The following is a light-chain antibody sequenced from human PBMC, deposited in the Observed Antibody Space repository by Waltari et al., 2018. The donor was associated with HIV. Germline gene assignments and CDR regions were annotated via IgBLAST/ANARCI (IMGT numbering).Light chain of an antibody. CDR3: CSYAGSSTLV. V-gene: IGLV2-23*02. CDR1: SSDVGGYNL. Sequence: QSALTQPASVSGSPGQSITISCTGTSSDVGGYNLVSWYQHHPAKAPKLIIYEVTKRPAGGSNRFSASKSGNTASLTISGLQAEDEAHYHCCSYAGSSTLVFGGGTNVIVL. J-gene: IGLJ3*02. CDR2: EVT.